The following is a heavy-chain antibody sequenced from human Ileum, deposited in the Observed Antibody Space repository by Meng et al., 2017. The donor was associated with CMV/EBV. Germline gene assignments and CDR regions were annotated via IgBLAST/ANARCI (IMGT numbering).Heavy chain of an antibody. J-gene: IGHJ5*02. V-gene: IGHV3-23*01. Sequence: WAVAGGRAHATGMSWVRQAAGGGLEWVATVSSSGHGADTFYADSVKGRFTLSTDDSENTLYLQMNSLRIDDTAVYYCTKRGMVKLESWGQGTLVTVSS. CDR3: TKRGMVKLES. CDR2: VSSSGHGADT. D-gene: IGHD2-8*01. CDR1: GGRAHATG.